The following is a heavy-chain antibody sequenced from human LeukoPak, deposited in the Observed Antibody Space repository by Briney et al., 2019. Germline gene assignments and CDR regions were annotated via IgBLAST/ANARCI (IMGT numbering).Heavy chain of an antibody. D-gene: IGHD3-16*01. CDR2: ISSSSTI. Sequence: GGSLRLSCAASGFTFSSYSMNWVRQAPGKGLERVSYISSSSTIYYADSVKGRFTISRDNAKNSLYLQMNSLRAEDTAVYYCATDLRRAGDVWGQGTTVTVSS. V-gene: IGHV3-48*04. CDR3: ATDLRRAGDV. J-gene: IGHJ6*02. CDR1: GFTFSSYS.